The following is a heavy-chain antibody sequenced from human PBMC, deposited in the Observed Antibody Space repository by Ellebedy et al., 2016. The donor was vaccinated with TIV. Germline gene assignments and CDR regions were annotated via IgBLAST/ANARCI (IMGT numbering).Heavy chain of an antibody. J-gene: IGHJ6*02. D-gene: IGHD1-26*01. V-gene: IGHV1-46*01. CDR2: IDPSGGST. CDR1: GYTFTSYY. CDR3: ARDRIVGSSSPYYNGMDV. Sequence: AASVKVSCKASGYTFTSYYMHWVRQAPGQGLEWMGVIDPSGGSTDYAQKFQGRVTMTRDTSTSTVHLELSSLRSDDTAGYYCARDRIVGSSSPYYNGMDVWGQGTTVTVSS.